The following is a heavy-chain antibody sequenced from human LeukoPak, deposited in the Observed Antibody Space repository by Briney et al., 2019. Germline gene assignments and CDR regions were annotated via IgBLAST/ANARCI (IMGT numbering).Heavy chain of an antibody. Sequence: GGSLRLSCAASGFAFSNYNMNWVRQAPGKGLEWVANIKQDGSEKYYVDSVKGRFTISRDNAKNSLYLQMNSLRAEDTAVYYCARDYYDSRHAFDIWGQGTMVTVSS. J-gene: IGHJ3*02. CDR3: ARDYYDSRHAFDI. CDR1: GFAFSNYN. V-gene: IGHV3-7*01. CDR2: IKQDGSEK. D-gene: IGHD3-22*01.